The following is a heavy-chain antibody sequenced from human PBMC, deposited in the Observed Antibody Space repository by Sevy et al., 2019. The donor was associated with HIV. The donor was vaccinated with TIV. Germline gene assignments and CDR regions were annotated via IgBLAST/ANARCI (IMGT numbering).Heavy chain of an antibody. CDR1: GFRFSTFC. J-gene: IGHJ4*02. CDR2: INEDGAVK. D-gene: IGHD6-19*01. V-gene: IGHV3-7*01. CDR3: AKIGKRGWDFDS. Sequence: GGSLRLSCAASGFRFSTFCMSWVRQAPGKGLEWVANINEDGAVKYYADSVKGRIIISRDTANDSLFVQMFSLRAEDTAVYYCAKIGKRGWDFDSWGQGTRVTVSS.